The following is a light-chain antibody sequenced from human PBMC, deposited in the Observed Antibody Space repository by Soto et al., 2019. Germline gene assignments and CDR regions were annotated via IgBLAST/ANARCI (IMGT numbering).Light chain of an antibody. CDR1: QSVSGN. Sequence: IVMTQSPATLSSSPGERVTLSCRVSQSVSGNLAWYQQKPGQAPRLLIYGAVTRATGIPTRFSGRGSGTEFTLTITSLQSEDFAVYFCQQYNGWRWTFGQGTKVDIK. CDR3: QQYNGWRWT. V-gene: IGKV3D-15*01. J-gene: IGKJ1*01. CDR2: GAV.